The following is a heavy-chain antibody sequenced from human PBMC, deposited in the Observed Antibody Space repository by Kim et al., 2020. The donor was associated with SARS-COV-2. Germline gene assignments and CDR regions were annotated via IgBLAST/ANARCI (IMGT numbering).Heavy chain of an antibody. Sequence: GGSLRLSCSASGFTFSSYWMSWVRQAPGKGLEGVANIKEDGSETYYVDSVKGRFTISRDNAKNSLYLQMNSLRAEDTAVYYCARWGVAGEGNFDYWGQGTLVTVSS. CDR1: GFTFSSYW. CDR2: IKEDGSET. J-gene: IGHJ4*02. CDR3: ARWGVAGEGNFDY. D-gene: IGHD6-19*01. V-gene: IGHV3-7*03.